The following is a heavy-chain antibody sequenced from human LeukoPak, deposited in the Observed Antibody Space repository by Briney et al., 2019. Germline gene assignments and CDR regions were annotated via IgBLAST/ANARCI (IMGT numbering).Heavy chain of an antibody. Sequence: SETLSLTCTVSGGSISSYYWSWIGQPAGKGLEWIGRIYSSGSTNYNPSLKSRVTISVDTSKHQFSLKLSSVTAADTAVYYCARGSNWAFDYWGQGILVTVSS. D-gene: IGHD6-13*01. CDR1: GGSISSYY. V-gene: IGHV4-4*07. CDR2: IYSSGST. CDR3: ARGSNWAFDY. J-gene: IGHJ4*02.